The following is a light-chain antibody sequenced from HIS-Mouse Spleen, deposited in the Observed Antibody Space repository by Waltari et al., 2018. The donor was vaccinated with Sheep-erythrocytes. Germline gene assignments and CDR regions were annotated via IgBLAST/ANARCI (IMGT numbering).Light chain of an antibody. J-gene: IGLJ2*01. CDR3: CSYAGSSTFHVV. CDR1: SSDVGSYNL. Sequence: QSALTPPASVSGSPGQSITISCTGTSSDVGSYNLVPWYQQHPGKAPKPMIYEGSKRPSGVSNRFSGSKSGNTASLTISGLQAEDEADYYCCSYAGSSTFHVVFGGGTKLTVL. CDR2: EGS. V-gene: IGLV2-23*03.